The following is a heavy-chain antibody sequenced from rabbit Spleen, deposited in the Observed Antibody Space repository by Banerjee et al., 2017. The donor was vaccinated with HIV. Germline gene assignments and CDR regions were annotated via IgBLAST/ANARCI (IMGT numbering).Heavy chain of an antibody. CDR1: GFSLSSGYY. CDR3: ARDLVAVIGWNFNL. D-gene: IGHD1-1*01. Sequence: EESGGGLVKPGASLTLTCKASGFSLSSGYYMCWVRQAPGKGLEWIGCINAVTGKAVYATWAKGRFTFSKTSSTTVTLQMTSLTAADTATYFCARDLVAVIGWNFNLWGPGTLVTVS. V-gene: IGHV1S40*01. J-gene: IGHJ4*01. CDR2: INAVTGKA.